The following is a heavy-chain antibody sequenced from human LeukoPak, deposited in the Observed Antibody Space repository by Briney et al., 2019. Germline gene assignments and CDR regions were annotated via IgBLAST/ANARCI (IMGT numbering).Heavy chain of an antibody. V-gene: IGHV3-23*01. D-gene: IGHD3-22*01. CDR2: INTSDGST. J-gene: IGHJ4*02. Sequence: PGGSLRLSCAASGFTFSSYAMSWVRQAPGKGLEWVSGINTSDGSTAYADSVKGRFTISRDNPRNTLYMQMNSLRAEDTALYYCAIMHPYYDGNGYWVQWGQGTLVTVSS. CDR1: GFTFSSYA. CDR3: AIMHPYYDGNGYWVQ.